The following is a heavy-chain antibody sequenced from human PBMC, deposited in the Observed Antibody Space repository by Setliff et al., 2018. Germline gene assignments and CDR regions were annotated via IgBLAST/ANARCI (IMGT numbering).Heavy chain of an antibody. CDR1: GFIFSGYW. D-gene: IGHD3-9*01. Sequence: GGSLRLSCAASGFIFSGYWMHWVRQAPGRGLVWVSRINSDGSSTSYVDSVKGRFTISRDNARNSLYLQMNSLRAEDTAVYYCARISGNDDILTGYSVGYYFGYWGQGTLVTVSS. CDR3: ARISGNDDILTGYSVGYYFGY. V-gene: IGHV3-74*01. CDR2: INSDGSST. J-gene: IGHJ4*02.